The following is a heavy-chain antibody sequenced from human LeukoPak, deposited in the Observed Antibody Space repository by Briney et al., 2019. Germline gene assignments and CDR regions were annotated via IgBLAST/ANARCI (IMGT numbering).Heavy chain of an antibody. CDR2: INPNSGGT. Sequence: WASVKVSCKASGYTFTGYYMHWVRQAPGQGLEWMGWINPNSGGTNYAQKFQGRVTMTRDTSISTAYMELSRLRSDDTAVYYCARALSDDPYSSGWEYFQHWGQGTLVTVSS. V-gene: IGHV1-2*02. CDR1: GYTFTGYY. D-gene: IGHD6-19*01. CDR3: ARALSDDPYSSGWEYFQH. J-gene: IGHJ1*01.